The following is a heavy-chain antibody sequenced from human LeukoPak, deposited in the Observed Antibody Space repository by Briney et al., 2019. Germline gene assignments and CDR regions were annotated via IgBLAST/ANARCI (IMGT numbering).Heavy chain of an antibody. CDR3: ATEFYSDGYNY. CDR2: IKSRTDGGST. V-gene: IGHV3-15*01. J-gene: IGHJ4*02. D-gene: IGHD5-24*01. CDR1: GFTFSSAW. Sequence: GGSLRLSCAASGFTFSSAWMTWVRQPPGKGLEWVGHIKSRTDGGSTDYSAPVKGRFTVSRDDSKNTIYLQMNSLKTEDSAVYYCATEFYSDGYNYWGQGTPVTVSS.